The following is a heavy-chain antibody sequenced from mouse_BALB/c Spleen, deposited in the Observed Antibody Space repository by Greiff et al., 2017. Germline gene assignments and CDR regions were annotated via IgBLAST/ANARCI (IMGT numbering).Heavy chain of an antibody. CDR3: ARWGNTCCGTLYAVDY. J-gene: IGHJ4*01. V-gene: IGHV5-17*02. Sequence: EVMLVESGGGLVQPGGSRKLSCAASGFTFSSFGMHWVRQAPEKGLEWVAYISSGSSTIYYADTVKGRFTISRDNPKNTLFLQMTSLRSEDTAMYYCARWGNTCCGTLYAVDYGGQGTSDTVSS. D-gene: IGHD2-10*01. CDR2: ISSGSSTI. CDR1: GFTFSSFG.